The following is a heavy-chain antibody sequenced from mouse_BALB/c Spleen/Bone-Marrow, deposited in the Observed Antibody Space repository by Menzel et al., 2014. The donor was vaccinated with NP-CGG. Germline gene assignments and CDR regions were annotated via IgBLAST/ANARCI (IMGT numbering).Heavy chain of an antibody. CDR3: ARYDGYFDY. D-gene: IGHD2-3*01. CDR2: INPGSGST. J-gene: IGHJ2*01. Sequence: QVQLQQSGAELVRPGTSVKVSCKASGYAFTDYLMEWLKQRPGQGLEWIGEINPGSGSTNYNEKFKDKATLTADKSSSTAYMQCSSLTSDDSAVYFCARYDGYFDYGGQGTMLPVSS. V-gene: IGHV1-54*01. CDR1: GYAFTDYL.